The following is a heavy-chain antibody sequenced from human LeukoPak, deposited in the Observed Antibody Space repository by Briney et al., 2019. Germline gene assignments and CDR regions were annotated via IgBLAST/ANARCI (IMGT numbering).Heavy chain of an antibody. Sequence: GGSLRLSCAASGFTFSSYGMHWVRQAPGKGLEWVAVISYDGSNKYYADSVKGRFTISRDNSKNTLYLQMNGLRAEDTAVYYCAKDRSDILTGYSRVALDYWGQGTLVTVSS. V-gene: IGHV3-30*18. J-gene: IGHJ4*02. CDR1: GFTFSSYG. D-gene: IGHD3-9*01. CDR2: ISYDGSNK. CDR3: AKDRSDILTGYSRVALDY.